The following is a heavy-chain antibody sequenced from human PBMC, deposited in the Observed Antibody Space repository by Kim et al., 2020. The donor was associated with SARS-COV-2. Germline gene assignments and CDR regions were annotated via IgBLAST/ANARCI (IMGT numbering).Heavy chain of an antibody. Sequence: KGRFTNSRNNAKHTLYLQMNSLRAEDTAVYYCARDSTMIVVAQPGDTFDIWGQGTMVTVSS. D-gene: IGHD3-22*01. J-gene: IGHJ3*02. CDR3: ARDSTMIVVAQPGDTFDI. V-gene: IGHV3-74*01.